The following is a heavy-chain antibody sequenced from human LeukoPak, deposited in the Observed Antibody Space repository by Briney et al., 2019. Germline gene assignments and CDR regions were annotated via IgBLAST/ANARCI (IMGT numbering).Heavy chain of an antibody. CDR1: GFTVSSNY. Sequence: PGGSLRLSCAASGFTVSSNYMSWVRQAPGKGLEWVSSIYSGGSTYYADSVKGRFTISRDNSKNTVYLQMNSLRAEDTAVFFCARVRLDRSVRNLDAFENWGQGTMVTVSS. J-gene: IGHJ3*02. D-gene: IGHD1-14*01. CDR3: ARVRLDRSVRNLDAFEN. V-gene: IGHV3-53*01. CDR2: IYSGGST.